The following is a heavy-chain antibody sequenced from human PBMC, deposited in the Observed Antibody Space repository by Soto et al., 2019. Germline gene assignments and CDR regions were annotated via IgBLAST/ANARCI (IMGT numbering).Heavy chain of an antibody. V-gene: IGHV3-21*01. CDR2: ISGGGDYI. Sequence: GGSLRLSCAASGFTFSRFTMNWVRQAPGEGLECVSSISGGGDYIYYAGSVKGRFTISRDNAKNSLYLQMNSLRAEDTAVYYCARDPSGALPGFDYWGLGTLVTVSS. D-gene: IGHD3-3*01. CDR3: ARDPSGALPGFDY. CDR1: GFTFSRFT. J-gene: IGHJ4*02.